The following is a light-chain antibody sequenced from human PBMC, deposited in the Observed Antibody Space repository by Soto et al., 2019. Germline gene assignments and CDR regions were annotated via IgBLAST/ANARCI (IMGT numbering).Light chain of an antibody. V-gene: IGKV1-13*02. J-gene: IGKJ3*01. Sequence: GDRVTITCRASQGISSALAWYQQKPGQAPKLLIYDASSLESGVPSRFSGSGSGTDFTHTISSLQPEDFATYYCQQFNSYTRTFGHGTRVDIK. CDR2: DAS. CDR1: QGISSA. CDR3: QQFNSYTRT.